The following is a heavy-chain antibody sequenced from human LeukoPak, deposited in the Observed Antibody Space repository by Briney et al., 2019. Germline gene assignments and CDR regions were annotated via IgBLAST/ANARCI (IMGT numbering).Heavy chain of an antibody. CDR3: ARDKVSVVAAIDS. J-gene: IGHJ4*02. V-gene: IGHV3-21*01. CDR1: GFIFSSFS. D-gene: IGHD2-15*01. CDR2: ISSSSSYM. Sequence: GGSLRLSCVASGFIFSSFSMNWVRQAPGKGLEWVSSISSSSSYMYYADSVKGRFTISRDNAKKSLYLQMSSLRAEDTAVYYCARDKVSVVAAIDSWGQGTLVTVSS.